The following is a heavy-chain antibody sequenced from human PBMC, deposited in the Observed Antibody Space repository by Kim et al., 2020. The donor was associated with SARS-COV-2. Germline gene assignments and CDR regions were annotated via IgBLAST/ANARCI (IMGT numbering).Heavy chain of an antibody. D-gene: IGHD6-6*01. CDR2: IKQDGSEK. V-gene: IGHV3-7*01. CDR1: GLTFSNYW. Sequence: GGSLRRSCAASGLTFSNYWMTWVRQAPGKGLEWVANIKQDGSEKNYVDSVKGRFTISRDNAKNSLYLQMNSLRAEDTAVYYCASSDSSSSFWGQGTLVTVSS. CDR3: ASSDSSSSF. J-gene: IGHJ4*02.